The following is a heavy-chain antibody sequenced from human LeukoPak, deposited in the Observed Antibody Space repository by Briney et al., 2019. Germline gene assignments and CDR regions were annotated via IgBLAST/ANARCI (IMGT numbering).Heavy chain of an antibody. J-gene: IGHJ4*02. CDR3: ARLSLGY. CDR1: GFTVSSNY. V-gene: IGHV3-53*01. CDR2: IYSGGST. Sequence: PGGSLRLSCAASGFTVSSNYMSWVRQAPGKGLEWGSVIYSGGSTYYADSVKGRFTISRDNSKNALYLQINSLRAEDTAVYYCARLSLGYWGQGTLVTVSS. D-gene: IGHD3-16*02.